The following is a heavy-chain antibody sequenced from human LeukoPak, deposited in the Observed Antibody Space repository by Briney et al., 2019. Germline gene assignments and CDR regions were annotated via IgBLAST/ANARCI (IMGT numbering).Heavy chain of an antibody. CDR1: GFTFSSYG. Sequence: GRSLRLSCAAAGFTFSSYGMDWDRQAPGKGLEWVAVIWYDGSNKYYADSVKGRFTISRDNSKNTLYLQMNSLRAEDTAVYYCAKDDITGYDLWSGYVTFFDYWGQGTLVTVSS. CDR3: AKDDITGYDLWSGYVTFFDY. J-gene: IGHJ4*02. D-gene: IGHD3-3*01. V-gene: IGHV3-33*06. CDR2: IWYDGSNK.